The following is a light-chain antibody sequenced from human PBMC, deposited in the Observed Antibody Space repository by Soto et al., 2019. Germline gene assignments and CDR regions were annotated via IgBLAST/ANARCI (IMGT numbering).Light chain of an antibody. J-gene: IGLJ2*01. V-gene: IGLV1-40*01. CDR3: QSYDNSLSGSV. CDR1: SSNIVASYD. Sequence: SALTQPPSIPGPPGQQVTNSPTGSSSNIVASYDVHWYQQVPGTATKLLIYGNNNRPSGVPDRFSGSKSGTSASLAITGLQAKDEADYYCQSYDNSLSGSVFGGGTKSPS. CDR2: GNN.